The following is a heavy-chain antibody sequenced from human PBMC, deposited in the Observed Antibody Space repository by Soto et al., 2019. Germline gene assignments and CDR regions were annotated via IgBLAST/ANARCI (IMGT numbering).Heavy chain of an antibody. Sequence: QVQLVQSGAEVKKPGASVKVSCKASGYTFTSYGISWVRQAPGQGLEWMGWISAYNGNTNYAQKLQGRVTMTTDTYTSTAYMELRSLRSDDTAVYYCVRVNDILTGYSKGYDYGGQGTLVNVSS. J-gene: IGHJ4*02. CDR3: VRVNDILTGYSKGYDY. CDR1: GYTFTSYG. D-gene: IGHD3-9*01. CDR2: ISAYNGNT. V-gene: IGHV1-18*01.